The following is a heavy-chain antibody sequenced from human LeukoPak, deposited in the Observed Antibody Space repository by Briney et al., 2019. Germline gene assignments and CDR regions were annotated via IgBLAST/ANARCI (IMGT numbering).Heavy chain of an antibody. CDR1: GFTFSSYS. D-gene: IGHD3-10*01. J-gene: IGHJ4*02. CDR3: AREPYYYGSGSYPDY. CDR2: ISSSSSYI. V-gene: IGHV3-21*01. Sequence: PGGSLRLSCAASGFTFSSYSMNWVRQAPGKGLEWVSSISSSSSYIYYADSVKGRFTISRDNAKNSLYLQMNSLRAEDTAVYYCAREPYYYGSGSYPDYWGQGTLVTVSS.